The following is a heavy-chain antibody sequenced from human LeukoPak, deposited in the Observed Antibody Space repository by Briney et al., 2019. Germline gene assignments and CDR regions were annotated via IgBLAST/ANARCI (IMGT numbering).Heavy chain of an antibody. D-gene: IGHD2-8*01. Sequence: ASVTVSFTVSGYTLTELSMHWVRQAPGKGREWVGGFDPEDGETIYAQKFQGRVTMTEDTSTDTAYMELSSLRSEDTAVYYCAATRMDYWGQGTLVTVSS. J-gene: IGHJ4*02. CDR3: AATRMDY. CDR1: GYTLTELS. V-gene: IGHV1-24*01. CDR2: FDPEDGET.